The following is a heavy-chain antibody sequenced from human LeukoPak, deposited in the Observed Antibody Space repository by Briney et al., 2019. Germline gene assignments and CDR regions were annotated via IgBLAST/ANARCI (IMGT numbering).Heavy chain of an antibody. CDR3: ARDNDYYDSSGLSADAFDI. Sequence: PGGSLRLSCAASGFSFSRYEMNWVRQAPGKGLEWVSYISSSGSTIYYADSVKGRFTISRDNAKNSLYLQMNSLRAEDTAVYYCARDNDYYDSSGLSADAFDIWGQGTMVTVSS. J-gene: IGHJ3*02. V-gene: IGHV3-48*03. CDR1: GFSFSRYE. CDR2: ISSSGSTI. D-gene: IGHD3-22*01.